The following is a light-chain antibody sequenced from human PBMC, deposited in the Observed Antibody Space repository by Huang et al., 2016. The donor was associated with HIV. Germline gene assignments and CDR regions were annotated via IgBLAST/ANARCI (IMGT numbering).Light chain of an antibody. CDR2: GAS. V-gene: IGKV3-20*01. CDR3: QQYGSSLFT. J-gene: IGKJ3*01. CDR1: PSVSSSY. Sequence: EIVLTQSPGTLSLSPGERATLSCRASPSVSSSYLAWYQQKPGQAPRLRIYGASSRATGIPDRFSGSGSGTDFTLTISRLEPEDFAVYYCQQYGSSLFTFGPGTKVDIK.